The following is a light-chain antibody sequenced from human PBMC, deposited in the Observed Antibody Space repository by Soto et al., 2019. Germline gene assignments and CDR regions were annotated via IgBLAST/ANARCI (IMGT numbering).Light chain of an antibody. J-gene: IGKJ2*01. Sequence: DIQMTQSPSSLSASVGDRVTITCRASQSIGIYLNWYQQKPGDPPNLLIYAASSLQRGVPARFSGSGSETDFTLTISSLQPEDFEIYYCQQSFSTPYTFGLGTKVDIK. V-gene: IGKV1-39*01. CDR1: QSIGIY. CDR3: QQSFSTPYT. CDR2: AAS.